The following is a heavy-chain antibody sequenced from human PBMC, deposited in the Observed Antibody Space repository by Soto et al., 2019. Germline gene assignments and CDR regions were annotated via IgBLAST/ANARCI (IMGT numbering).Heavy chain of an antibody. Sequence: GGSLRLSCAASGFTFSSYAMSWVRQAPGKGLEWVSAISGSGGSTYYADSVKGRFTISRDNSKNTLYLQMNSLRAEDTAVYYSAKGHTYYEGWSGSQVDDAFAIWGKGTMVTVS. CDR3: AKGHTYYEGWSGSQVDDAFAI. CDR1: GFTFSSYA. V-gene: IGHV3-23*01. D-gene: IGHD3-3*01. J-gene: IGHJ3*02. CDR2: ISGSGGST.